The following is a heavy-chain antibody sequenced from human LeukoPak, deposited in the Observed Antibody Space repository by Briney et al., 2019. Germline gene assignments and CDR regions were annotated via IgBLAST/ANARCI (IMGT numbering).Heavy chain of an antibody. Sequence: GGSLRLSCAASGFTFSSYWMSWVRQAPGKGLEWVANIKQDGSEKYYVDSVKGRFTISRDNAKNSLYLQMNSLRAEDTAVYYCARSFRNSGGYSYGKEDYWGQGTLVTVSS. CDR3: ARSFRNSGGYSYGKEDY. CDR1: GFTFSSYW. J-gene: IGHJ4*02. CDR2: IKQDGSEK. D-gene: IGHD5-18*01. V-gene: IGHV3-7*01.